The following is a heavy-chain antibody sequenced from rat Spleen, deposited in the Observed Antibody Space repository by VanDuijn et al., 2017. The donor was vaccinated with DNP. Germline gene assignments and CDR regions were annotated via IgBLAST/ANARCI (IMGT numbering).Heavy chain of an antibody. CDR3: VARIYGGFSF. Sequence: EVQLVVFGGGLVQPGNSLKLSCAASGFTFSDYAMTWVRQSPKKGLEWVGTIIYDGSATFYRDSLKGRFTISRDNTKNTLHLQMDNLGSDDTATYYCVARIYGGFSFWGQGIMVTVSS. D-gene: IGHD1-11*01. CDR2: IIYDGSAT. V-gene: IGHV5-17*01. CDR1: GFTFSDYA. J-gene: IGHJ2*01.